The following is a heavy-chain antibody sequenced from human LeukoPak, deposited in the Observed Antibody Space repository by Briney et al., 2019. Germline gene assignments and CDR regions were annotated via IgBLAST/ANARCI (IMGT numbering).Heavy chain of an antibody. D-gene: IGHD1-26*01. Sequence: ASVKGSCKASGYTFTSYGISWVRQAPGQGLEWMGWISAYNGNTNYAQKLQGRVTMTTDTSTSTAYMELRRLRSDDTAVYYCARAGDWEPLRSLFGWFDPWGQGTLVTVSS. V-gene: IGHV1-18*01. CDR1: GYTFTSYG. CDR3: ARAGDWEPLRSLFGWFDP. CDR2: ISAYNGNT. J-gene: IGHJ5*02.